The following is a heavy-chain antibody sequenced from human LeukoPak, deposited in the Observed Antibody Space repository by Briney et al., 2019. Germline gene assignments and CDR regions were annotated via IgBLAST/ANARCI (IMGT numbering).Heavy chain of an antibody. CDR1: GFTFGDYA. Sequence: GGSLRLSCTASGFTFGDYAMGWVRRAPGKGLEWVGFIRSKAYGGTTEYAASVKGRFTISRDDSKNSLYLQMNGLKTEDTAVYYCARDLVGVFDYWGQGTLVTVSS. D-gene: IGHD1-26*01. V-gene: IGHV3-49*04. CDR2: IRSKAYGGTT. J-gene: IGHJ4*02. CDR3: ARDLVGVFDY.